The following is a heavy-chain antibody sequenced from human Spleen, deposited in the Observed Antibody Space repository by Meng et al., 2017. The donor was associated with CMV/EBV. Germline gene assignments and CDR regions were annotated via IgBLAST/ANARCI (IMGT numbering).Heavy chain of an antibody. CDR2: IYWNDDK. V-gene: IGHV2-5*01. D-gene: IGHD4-17*01. Sequence: FSGFSLNTVGVGVGWIRQPPGKALELLALIYWNDDKPYNPSLERRLTITKDTSKNQVVLSTTNMDPVDTATYFCARSPVGYGHDWFDSWGQGVLVTVSS. J-gene: IGHJ5*01. CDR1: GFSLNTVGVG. CDR3: ARSPVGYGHDWFDS.